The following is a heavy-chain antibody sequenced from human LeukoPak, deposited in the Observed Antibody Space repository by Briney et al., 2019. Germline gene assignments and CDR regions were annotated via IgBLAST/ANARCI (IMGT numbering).Heavy chain of an antibody. Sequence: WASVKVSCKASGGSFSNSAISWVRQATGQGLEWMGWMNPKSGNTGYAQKFQGRVTIARNTSISTAYMELSSLRADDTAVYYCAKGGLVHRFDPWGQGTLVTVSS. J-gene: IGHJ5*02. CDR2: MNPKSGNT. CDR1: GGSFSNSA. V-gene: IGHV1-8*03. CDR3: AKGGLVHRFDP.